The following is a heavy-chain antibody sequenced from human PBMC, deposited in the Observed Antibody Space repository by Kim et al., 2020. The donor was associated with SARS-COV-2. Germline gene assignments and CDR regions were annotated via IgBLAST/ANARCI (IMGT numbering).Heavy chain of an antibody. J-gene: IGHJ6*03. Sequence: GGSLRLSCAASGFTFSSYSMNWVRQAPGKGLEWVSSISSSSSYIYYADSVKGRFTISRDNAKNSLYLQMNSLRAEDTAVYYCARNGTYYDFWSGYYPDYYYMDVWGKGTTVTVSS. CDR1: GFTFSSYS. D-gene: IGHD3-3*01. CDR3: ARNGTYYDFWSGYYPDYYYMDV. CDR2: ISSSSSYI. V-gene: IGHV3-21*01.